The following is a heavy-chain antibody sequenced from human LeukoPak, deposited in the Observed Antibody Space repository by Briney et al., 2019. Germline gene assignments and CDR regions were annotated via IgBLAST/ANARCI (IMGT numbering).Heavy chain of an antibody. CDR3: ARQGPYSSRGGAFDI. CDR1: GYSFTSYW. Sequence: GESLKISCKGSGYSFTSYWIGWVRQMPGKGLEWMGIIYPGDSDTRYSPSFQGQVTISADKSISTAYLQWSSLKASDTAMYYCARQGPYSSRGGAFDIWGQGTMVTVSS. D-gene: IGHD6-13*01. V-gene: IGHV5-51*01. J-gene: IGHJ3*02. CDR2: IYPGDSDT.